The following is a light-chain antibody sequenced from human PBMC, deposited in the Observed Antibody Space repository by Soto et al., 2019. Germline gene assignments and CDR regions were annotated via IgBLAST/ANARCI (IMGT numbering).Light chain of an antibody. J-gene: IGKJ1*01. Sequence: EIVLTQSPGTLSLSPGERATLSCWASQSVSSSYLAWYQQKPGQAPRLLIFSASSRATGIPDRFSGSGFGTDLPLTISRLEHEDFAVYYCQQYCSSPRSWTFGQGTKVEIK. CDR2: SAS. V-gene: IGKV3-20*01. CDR1: QSVSSSY. CDR3: QQYCSSPRSWT.